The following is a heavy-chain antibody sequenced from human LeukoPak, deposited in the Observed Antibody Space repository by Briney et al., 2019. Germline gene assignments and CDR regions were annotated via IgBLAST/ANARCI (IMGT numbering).Heavy chain of an antibody. Sequence: SETLSLACTVSGASISSNNYYWGWVRQPPGKGLEWIGNIYSSGNTYYNASLKSRVTIYIDTSKNQFSLNLSSVTAADTAVYYCAKSGGSGLIDYWGQGTLVTVSS. D-gene: IGHD1-26*01. CDR1: GASISSNNYY. CDR3: AKSGGSGLIDY. V-gene: IGHV4-39*01. CDR2: IYSSGNT. J-gene: IGHJ4*02.